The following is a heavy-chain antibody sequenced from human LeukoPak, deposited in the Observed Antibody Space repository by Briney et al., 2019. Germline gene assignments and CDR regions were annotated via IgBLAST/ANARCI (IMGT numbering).Heavy chain of an antibody. Sequence: SETLSLTCTVPDGSINNYYWSWIRQPAGKGLEWIGRIYTSGSTNYNPSLKSRVTISVDTSKNQFSLKLSSVTAADTAVYYCARDIFAVANLDYWGQGTLVTVSS. D-gene: IGHD6-19*01. CDR1: DGSINNYY. J-gene: IGHJ4*02. CDR3: ARDIFAVANLDY. CDR2: IYTSGST. V-gene: IGHV4-4*07.